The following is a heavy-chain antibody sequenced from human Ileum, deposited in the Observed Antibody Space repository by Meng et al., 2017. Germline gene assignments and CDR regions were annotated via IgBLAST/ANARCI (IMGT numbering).Heavy chain of an antibody. V-gene: IGHV4-61*08. D-gene: IGHD7-27*01. Sequence: QVQLQESGQGLVRPSETLSLLCAVSGGSVSRSGYQWGWIRQPPGKGLEWIGYASTNYNPSLKSRVTISVDTSKNQFSLKLTSVTAADTAVYYCARDHWGSLDYWGQGVLVTVSS. CDR2: AST. CDR1: GGSVSRSGYQ. CDR3: ARDHWGSLDY. J-gene: IGHJ4*02.